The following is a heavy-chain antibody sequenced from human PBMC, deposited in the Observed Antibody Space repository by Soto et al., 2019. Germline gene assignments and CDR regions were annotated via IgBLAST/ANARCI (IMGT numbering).Heavy chain of an antibody. D-gene: IGHD4-17*01. CDR1: GYSFTSYW. V-gene: IGHV5-51*01. CDR3: ARTYGDYGSYYYYGMDV. CDR2: IYPGDSDT. Sequence: PGESLKISCKGSGYSFTSYWIGWVRQMPGKGLEWMGIIYPGDSDTRYSPSFQGQVTISADKSISTAYLQWSSLKASDTAMYYCARTYGDYGSYYYYGMDVWGHGTTVTVSS. J-gene: IGHJ6*02.